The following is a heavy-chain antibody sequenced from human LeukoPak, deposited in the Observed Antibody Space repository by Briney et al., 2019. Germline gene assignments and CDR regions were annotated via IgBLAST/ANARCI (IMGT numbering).Heavy chain of an antibody. CDR3: ARRFRTGGDLHHDAYDV. J-gene: IGHJ3*01. CDR2: VYCIGKP. D-gene: IGHD3-16*01. V-gene: IGHV4-59*12. Sequence: PSETLSLTCSVSGGSTSAYFWGWIRQPPGKGLEWIGHVYCIGKPTCSPSLESRVSISVDTSNNQFSLELTSVTAADTAVYYCARRFRTGGDLHHDAYDVWGQGTVVTVSS. CDR1: GGSTSAYF.